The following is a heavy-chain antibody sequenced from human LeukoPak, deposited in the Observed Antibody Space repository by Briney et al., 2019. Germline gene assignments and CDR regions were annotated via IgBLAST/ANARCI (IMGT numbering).Heavy chain of an antibody. D-gene: IGHD3-22*01. CDR3: ARARSPSSGYLLRDHNWFDP. V-gene: IGHV1-69*05. CDR1: GGTFSSYA. J-gene: IGHJ5*02. Sequence: SVKVSCKASGGTFSSYATSWVRQAPGQGLEWMGGIIPIFGTANYAQKVQGRVTITTDESTTTAYMELSSLRSEDTAVYYCARARSPSSGYLLRDHNWFDPWGQGTLVTVSS. CDR2: IIPIFGTA.